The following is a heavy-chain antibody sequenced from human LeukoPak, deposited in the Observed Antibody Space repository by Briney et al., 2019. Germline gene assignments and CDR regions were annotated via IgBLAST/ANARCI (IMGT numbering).Heavy chain of an antibody. J-gene: IGHJ5*02. Sequence: GGSLRLSCAASGFTFSDYYMSWMRQAPGKGLEWVSYISSSGSTIYYADSVKGRFTISRDNGKNSLYLQMKSLRAEDTAVYYCARDEWELLGWFDPWGQGTLVTVSS. D-gene: IGHD1-26*01. CDR2: ISSSGSTI. CDR3: ARDEWELLGWFDP. CDR1: GFTFSDYY. V-gene: IGHV3-11*04.